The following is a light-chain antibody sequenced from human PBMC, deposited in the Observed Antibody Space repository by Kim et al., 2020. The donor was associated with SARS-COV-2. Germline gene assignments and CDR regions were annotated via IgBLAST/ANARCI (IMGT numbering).Light chain of an antibody. CDR3: QIFDTHSLYT. Sequence: GDRVTITCRASPSIGSWLAWYKQRPGKTPKLLIYGASSLESGVPSRFSSSGTGTTSTLTTSSLPAGATATYYFQIFDTHSLYTFGPGTKL. J-gene: IGKJ2*01. CDR2: GAS. CDR1: PSIGSW. V-gene: IGKV1-5*01.